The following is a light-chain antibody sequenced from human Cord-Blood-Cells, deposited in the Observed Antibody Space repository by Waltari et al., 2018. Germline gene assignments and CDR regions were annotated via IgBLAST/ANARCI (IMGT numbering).Light chain of an antibody. Sequence: QPVLTQPHSSSASPGESARLTCTLPSDINVGSYNKYWYQQKPVSPPRYLLYYYSDSNKGQGSRDTSLFARYKDALANTVILLISGLQSEDEADYYLMIWPSNASGVFGGGTKLTVL. CDR1: SDINVGSYN. V-gene: IGLV5-37*01. CDR2: YYSDSNK. CDR3: MIWPSNASGV. J-gene: IGLJ2*01.